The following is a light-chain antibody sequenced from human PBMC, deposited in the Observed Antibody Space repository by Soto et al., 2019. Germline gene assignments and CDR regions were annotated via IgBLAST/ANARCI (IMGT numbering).Light chain of an antibody. V-gene: IGLV2-14*03. CDR2: DVS. Sequence: QSALTQPASVSGSPGQSITISCTGTSSDVGAYNYVSWYQQHPGKVPKLMIYDVSDRPSGVSNRFSGSKSGNPASLTISGLQAEDEADYYCSSFTRSNSYVFGTGTKLTVL. CDR3: SSFTRSNSYV. J-gene: IGLJ1*01. CDR1: SSDVGAYNY.